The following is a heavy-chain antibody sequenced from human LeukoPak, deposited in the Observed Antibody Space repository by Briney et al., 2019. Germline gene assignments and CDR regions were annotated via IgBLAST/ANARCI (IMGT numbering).Heavy chain of an antibody. CDR1: GFTFSSYG. V-gene: IGHV3-33*01. D-gene: IGHD2-2*01. J-gene: IGHJ4*02. CDR2: IWYDGSNK. CDR3: ARGYCSSTSCRRDFDY. Sequence: GGSLRLSCAASGFTFSSYGMHWVRQAPGKGLEWVAVIWYDGSNKYYADSVKGRFTISRDNSKNTLYLQMNSLRVEDTAVYYCARGYCSSTSCRRDFDYWGQGTLVTVSS.